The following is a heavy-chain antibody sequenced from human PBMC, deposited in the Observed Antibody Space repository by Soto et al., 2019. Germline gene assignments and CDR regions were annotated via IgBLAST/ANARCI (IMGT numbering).Heavy chain of an antibody. V-gene: IGHV3-74*01. CDR2: INTDGSGT. J-gene: IGHJ4*02. D-gene: IGHD2-2*01. CDR1: GFTFSSDW. CDR3: AREIVVARGASYFDY. Sequence: PGGSLRLSCAASGFTFSSDWMHWVRQAPGKGLVWVSRINTDGSGTTYADSVKGRFTISRDNAKNSLYLQMNSLRAEDTAVYYCAREIVVARGASYFDYWGPGTRVTVSS.